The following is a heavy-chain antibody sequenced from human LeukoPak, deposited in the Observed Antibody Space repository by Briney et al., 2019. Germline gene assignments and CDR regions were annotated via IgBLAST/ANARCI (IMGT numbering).Heavy chain of an antibody. CDR3: AKGSGGYSYGSNFDY. J-gene: IGHJ4*02. D-gene: IGHD5-18*01. CDR2: ISGSGGST. Sequence: PGGSLRLSCAASGFTFSTYWMNWVRQAPGKGLEWVSAISGSGGSTYYADSVKGRFTISRDNSKNTLYLQMNSLRAEDTAVYYCAKGSGGYSYGSNFDYWGQGTLVTVSS. V-gene: IGHV3-23*01. CDR1: GFTFSTYW.